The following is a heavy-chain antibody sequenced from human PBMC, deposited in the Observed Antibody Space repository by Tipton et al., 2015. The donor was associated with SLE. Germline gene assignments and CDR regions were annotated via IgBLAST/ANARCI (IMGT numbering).Heavy chain of an antibody. CDR2: IYSGGST. Sequence: QLVQSGGGVVRPGGSLRLSCAASGFTVSSNYMSWVRQAPGKGLEWVSVIYSGGSTYYADSVKGRFTISRDNSKNTLYLQMNSLRAEDTAVYYCAREDSYGPGVDYWGQGTLVTVPS. CDR3: AREDSYGPGVDY. CDR1: GFTVSSNY. V-gene: IGHV3-66*01. J-gene: IGHJ4*02. D-gene: IGHD5-18*01.